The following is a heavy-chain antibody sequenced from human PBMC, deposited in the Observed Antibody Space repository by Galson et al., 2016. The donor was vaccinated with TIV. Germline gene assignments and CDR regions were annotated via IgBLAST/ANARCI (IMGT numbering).Heavy chain of an antibody. CDR1: GYTFTSYD. J-gene: IGHJ4*02. CDR2: MNPNSGNS. D-gene: IGHD4-17*01. Sequence: SVKVSCKASGYTFTSYDINWVRQATGQGLEWMGWMNPNSGNSGYAQKFRGRVTMTRNTSVRTAYMELSSLRSEDTAVYYCARSGDYGDYWGRGTLVTVSS. V-gene: IGHV1-8*02. CDR3: ARSGDYGDY.